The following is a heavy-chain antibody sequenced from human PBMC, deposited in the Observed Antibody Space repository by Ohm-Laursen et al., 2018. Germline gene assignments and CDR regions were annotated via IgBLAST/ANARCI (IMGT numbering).Heavy chain of an antibody. V-gene: IGHV3-7*01. J-gene: IGHJ4*02. Sequence: SLRLSCAASGFTFSSYWMTWVRQPPGKGLEWVARIKVDGSEKYYVDSVKGRFTISRDDAKNSLYLQMSSLRAEDTAVYYCARDPYGGGQGTLVTVSS. CDR3: ARDPYG. CDR2: IKVDGSEK. CDR1: GFTFSSYW. D-gene: IGHD4/OR15-4a*01.